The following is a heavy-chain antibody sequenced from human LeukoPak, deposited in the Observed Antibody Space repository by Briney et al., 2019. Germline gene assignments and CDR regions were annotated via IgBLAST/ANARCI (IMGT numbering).Heavy chain of an antibody. CDR3: ARASYCSGGSCYFAFDY. CDR2: ISGGGGGT. J-gene: IGHJ4*02. V-gene: IGHV3-21*01. CDR1: GFTFSSYV. Sequence: GGSLRLSCAASGFTFSSYVMSWVRQAPGKGLEWVSSISGGGGGTYYADSVKGRFTISRDNAKNSLYLQMNSLRAEDTAVYYCARASYCSGGSCYFAFDYWGQGTLVTVSS. D-gene: IGHD2-15*01.